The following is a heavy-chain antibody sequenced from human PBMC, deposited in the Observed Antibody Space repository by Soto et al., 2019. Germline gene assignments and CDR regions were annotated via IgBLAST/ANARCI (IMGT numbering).Heavy chain of an antibody. Sequence: SETLSLTCTVSGGSISSYYWSWIRQPPGKGLEWIGYIYYSGSTNYNPSLKSRVTISVDTSKNQFSLKLSSVTAADTAVYYCASLDYGGKGGDYYYGMDVWGQGTTVTVSS. D-gene: IGHD4-17*01. CDR1: GGSISSYY. CDR2: IYYSGST. V-gene: IGHV4-59*08. CDR3: ASLDYGGKGGDYYYGMDV. J-gene: IGHJ6*02.